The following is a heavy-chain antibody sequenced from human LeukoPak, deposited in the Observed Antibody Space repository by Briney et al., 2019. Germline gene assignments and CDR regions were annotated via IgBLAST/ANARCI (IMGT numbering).Heavy chain of an antibody. J-gene: IGHJ4*02. CDR3: ARFYDNSGSFDY. D-gene: IGHD3-22*01. Sequence: GGSVRLSCAAAGFTLSNYWMSWVRQAPGKGLEWVANIKEDGSEKYYVDSVKGRFTISRDNAKNSLYLQMNSLRADDTAVYYCARFYDNSGSFDYWGQGTLVTVSS. V-gene: IGHV3-7*01. CDR2: IKEDGSEK. CDR1: GFTLSNYW.